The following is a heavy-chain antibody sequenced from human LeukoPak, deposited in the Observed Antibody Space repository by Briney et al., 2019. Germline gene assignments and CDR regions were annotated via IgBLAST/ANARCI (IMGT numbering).Heavy chain of an antibody. Sequence: QPGGSLRLSCAASGFTFSSYAMNWVRQAPGKGLEWVSHISGSGASTYYADYVKGRFTISRDNSKNTLYLQVNSLTAEDTAVYYCARGPPSAASGILDYWGQGTLVTVSS. D-gene: IGHD1-1*01. CDR3: ARGPPSAASGILDY. CDR1: GFTFSSYA. J-gene: IGHJ4*02. V-gene: IGHV3-23*01. CDR2: ISGSGAST.